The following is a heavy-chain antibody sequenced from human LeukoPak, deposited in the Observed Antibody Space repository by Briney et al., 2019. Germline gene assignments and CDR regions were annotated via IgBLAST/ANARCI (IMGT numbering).Heavy chain of an antibody. V-gene: IGHV3-33*01. Sequence: PGGSLRLSCAASGFTFSSYGMHWVRQAPGKGLEWVAVIWYDGSNKYYADSVKGRFTISRDNSKNTLYLQMNSLRAEDTAVYYCARDATMVRGPLSDGMDVWGQGTMVTVSS. D-gene: IGHD3-10*01. J-gene: IGHJ6*02. CDR2: IWYDGSNK. CDR1: GFTFSSYG. CDR3: ARDATMVRGPLSDGMDV.